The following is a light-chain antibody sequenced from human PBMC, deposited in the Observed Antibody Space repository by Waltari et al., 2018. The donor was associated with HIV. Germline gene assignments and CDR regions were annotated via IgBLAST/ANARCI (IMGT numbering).Light chain of an antibody. CDR3: HQYNSWPET. V-gene: IGKV3-15*01. J-gene: IGKJ1*01. CDR2: GAS. CDR1: QSVNSK. Sequence: EIVMTQSPATLSVSPGEGATLSCRASQSVNSKLAWYQQKVGQAPRLLIYGASTRATGIPARFSGSGSGTEFTLTISSLQSEDFALYYCHQYNSWPETFGQGTKVEIK.